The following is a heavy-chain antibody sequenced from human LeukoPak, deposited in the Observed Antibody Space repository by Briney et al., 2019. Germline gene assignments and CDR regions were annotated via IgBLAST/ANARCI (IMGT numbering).Heavy chain of an antibody. J-gene: IGHJ4*02. CDR1: GYTFTSYG. CDR3: ARGGYYDSSGYYNY. Sequence: GASVKVSCKASGYTFTSYGISWVRQAPRQGLEWMGWISAYNGNTNYAQKLQGRVTMTTDTSTSTAYMELRSLRSDDTAVYYCARGGYYDSSGYYNYWGQGTLVTVSS. D-gene: IGHD3-22*01. CDR2: ISAYNGNT. V-gene: IGHV1-18*01.